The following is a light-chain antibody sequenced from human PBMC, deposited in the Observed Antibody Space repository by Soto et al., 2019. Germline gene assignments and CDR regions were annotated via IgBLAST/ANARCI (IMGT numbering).Light chain of an antibody. V-gene: IGKV3-20*01. CDR3: QQYGSSPRT. CDR1: QNVRGY. Sequence: EILLTQSPVTLSLSPGERATLSCRASQNVRGYLAWYQHKPGQAPRLLISGASNRATGIPDRFSGSGSGTDFTLTISRLEPEDFAVYYCQQYGSSPRTFGQGTKVDNK. J-gene: IGKJ1*01. CDR2: GAS.